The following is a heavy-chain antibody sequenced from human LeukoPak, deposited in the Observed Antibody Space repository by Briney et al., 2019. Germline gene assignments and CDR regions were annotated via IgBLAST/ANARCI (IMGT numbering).Heavy chain of an antibody. CDR1: GGSFSGYY. Sequence: SETLSLTCAVYGGSFSGYYWSWIRQPPGKGLEWIGYIYYSGSTNYNPSLKSRVTISVDTSKNQFSLKLSSVTAADTAVYYCARFEDSYGTGRFDYWGQGTLVTVSS. CDR3: ARFEDSYGTGRFDY. J-gene: IGHJ4*02. V-gene: IGHV4-59*01. CDR2: IYYSGST. D-gene: IGHD5-18*01.